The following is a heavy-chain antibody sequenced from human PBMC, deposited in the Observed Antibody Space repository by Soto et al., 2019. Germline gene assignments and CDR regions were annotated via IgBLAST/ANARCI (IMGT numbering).Heavy chain of an antibody. CDR3: EWRTSFFDY. CDR1: GGSFSGYY. V-gene: IGHV4-34*01. Sequence: TLSLTCAVYGGSFSGYYWSCIRQPPGKGLEWIGEINHSGSTNYNPSLKSRVTISVDQYKNQFSLQLSSVTAADTAVYYCEWRTSFFDYCGQRTLVTASS. CDR2: INHSGST. J-gene: IGHJ4*02. D-gene: IGHD2-2*01.